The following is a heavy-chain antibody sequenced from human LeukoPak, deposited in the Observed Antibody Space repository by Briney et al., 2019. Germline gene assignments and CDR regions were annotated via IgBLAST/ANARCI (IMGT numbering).Heavy chain of an antibody. CDR3: ARDWGWGIAAAGPLGGYYFDY. CDR1: GYTFTSYG. J-gene: IGHJ4*02. D-gene: IGHD6-13*01. V-gene: IGHV1-18*01. Sequence: ASVKVSCKASGYTFTSYGISWVRQAPGQGLEWMGWISAYNGNTNYAQKLQGRVTMTTDTSTSTAYMELRSLRSDDTAVYYCARDWGWGIAAAGPLGGYYFDYWGQGTLVTVSS. CDR2: ISAYNGNT.